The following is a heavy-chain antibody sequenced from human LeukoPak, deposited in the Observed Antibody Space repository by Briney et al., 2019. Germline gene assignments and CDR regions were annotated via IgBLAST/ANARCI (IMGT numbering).Heavy chain of an antibody. CDR2: IYYSGST. Sequence: SETLSLPCTVSGGSISSSSYYWGWIRQPPGKGLEWIGTIYYSGSTYYNPSLKRRLTISVDTSKNQFSLKLSSVTAADTAVYYCAGIWSGYTNWFDPWGQGTLVTVSS. D-gene: IGHD3-3*01. V-gene: IGHV4-39*01. CDR3: AGIWSGYTNWFDP. J-gene: IGHJ5*02. CDR1: GGSISSSSYY.